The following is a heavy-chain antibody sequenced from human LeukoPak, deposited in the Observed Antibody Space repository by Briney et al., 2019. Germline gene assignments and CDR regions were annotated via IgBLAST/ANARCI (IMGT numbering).Heavy chain of an antibody. D-gene: IGHD6-19*01. CDR1: GFTFSDYY. J-gene: IGHJ4*02. Sequence: GGSLRLSCVASGFTFSDYYMSWIRQAPGKGLEWVSYIRSSGTTIRYADSVKGRFTISRDNAKNSLYLQMNSLRAEDTAVYYCARDRGAVTDVFDYWGQGTLVAVSS. CDR3: ARDRGAVTDVFDY. V-gene: IGHV3-11*04. CDR2: IRSSGTTI.